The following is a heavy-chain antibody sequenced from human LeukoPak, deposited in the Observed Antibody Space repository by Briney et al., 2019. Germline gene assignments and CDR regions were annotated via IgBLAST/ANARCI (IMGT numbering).Heavy chain of an antibody. J-gene: IGHJ4*02. CDR2: IRSKAYGGTT. V-gene: IGHV3-49*04. CDR1: GFTFGDYA. CDR3: TTEYYYDSSGYLPPALDY. D-gene: IGHD3-22*01. Sequence: GGSLRLSCTASGFTFGDYAMSWVRQAPGKGLEWVGFIRSKAYGGTTEYAASVKGRFTISRDDSKNTLYLQMNSLKTEDTAVYYCTTEYYYDSSGYLPPALDYWGQGTLVTVSS.